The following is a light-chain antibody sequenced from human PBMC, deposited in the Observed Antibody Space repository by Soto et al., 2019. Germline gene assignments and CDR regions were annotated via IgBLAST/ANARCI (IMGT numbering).Light chain of an antibody. CDR2: GNS. J-gene: IGLJ3*02. V-gene: IGLV1-40*01. CDR3: QSYDSSLSGSKV. Sequence: QSVLTQPPSVSWAPGQRVTISCTGSSSNIGAGYDVHWYQQLPGTAPKLPIYGNSNRPSGVPDRFSGSKSGTSASLAITGLQAEDEADDYCQSYDSSLSGSKVFGGGTKLTVL. CDR1: SSNIGAGYD.